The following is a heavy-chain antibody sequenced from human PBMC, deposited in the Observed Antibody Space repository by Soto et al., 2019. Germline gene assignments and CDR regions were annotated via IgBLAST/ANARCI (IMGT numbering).Heavy chain of an antibody. CDR2: ISYDGSNK. Sequence: QVKLVESGGGVVQPGRSLRLSCAASGFTFSSYAIHWVRQAPGKGLEWVAVISYDGSNKYYADSVKGRFTISRDNSKNTLYLQMNSLRAEDTAVYYCARGPVASLTYWGQGPLVTVSS. V-gene: IGHV3-30-3*01. CDR3: ARGPVASLTY. D-gene: IGHD3-3*02. J-gene: IGHJ4*02. CDR1: GFTFSSYA.